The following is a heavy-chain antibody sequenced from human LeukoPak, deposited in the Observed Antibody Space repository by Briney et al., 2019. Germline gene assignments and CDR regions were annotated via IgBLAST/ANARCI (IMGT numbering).Heavy chain of an antibody. CDR2: IIGSGGGT. D-gene: IGHD2-2*01. J-gene: IGHJ6*02. Sequence: GGSLGLSCAASGFTFSSYAMSWFGQAPGKGLKWVSAIIGSGGGTYYADSVKGRFTISRDNSKNTLYLQMNSLRAEDTAVYYCAKDFINIVVVPAATTHYYGMDVWGQGTTVTVSS. V-gene: IGHV3-23*01. CDR1: GFTFSSYA. CDR3: AKDFINIVVVPAATTHYYGMDV.